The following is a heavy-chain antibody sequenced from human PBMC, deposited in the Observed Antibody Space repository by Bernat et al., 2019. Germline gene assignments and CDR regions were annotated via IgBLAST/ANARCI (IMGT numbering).Heavy chain of an antibody. CDR3: TTRSRGPTVVVP. CDR1: GFTFNNAW. J-gene: IGHJ6*02. D-gene: IGHD2-2*01. V-gene: IGHV3-15*07. CDR2: IRSKSDGGTP. Sequence: EVQLVESGGGLVEPGGSLRLYCAASGFTFNNAWVSWVRQAPGKGLEWVGRIRSKSDGGTPDYAEPGKGRFTISRDDSKNTVCLQMNSLKADDTAVYYCTTRSRGPTVVVPWGQGTTVTVSS.